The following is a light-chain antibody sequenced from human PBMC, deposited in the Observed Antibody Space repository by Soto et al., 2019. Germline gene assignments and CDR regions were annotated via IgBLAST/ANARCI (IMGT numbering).Light chain of an antibody. CDR1: RGIGNA. J-gene: IGKJ1*01. CDR2: SAS. V-gene: IGKV1-27*01. Sequence: DFQMTQSPSSLSASVGDRVTITCRPSRGIGNALAWYQQKPGTVPKLLIHSASTLQSGVPSRFSGSGSGTDFTLTISSLQPEDVASYYCQKYDSAPTFGPGTKVDIK. CDR3: QKYDSAPT.